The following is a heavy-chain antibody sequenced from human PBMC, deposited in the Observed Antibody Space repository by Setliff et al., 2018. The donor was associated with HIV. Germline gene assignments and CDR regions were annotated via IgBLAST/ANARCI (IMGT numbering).Heavy chain of an antibody. J-gene: IGHJ4*02. Sequence: ASVKVSCKSSGYTSTKYGITWVRQAPGQGLEWMGWISANNGSSYFAQKLQDRVTMTSDTSTSTAYMELRSLRSDDTAVYYCARVRERVTIFGVVRDFDSWGQGTLVTVSS. V-gene: IGHV1-18*01. CDR1: GYTSTKYG. CDR2: ISANNGSS. D-gene: IGHD3-3*01. CDR3: ARVRERVTIFGVVRDFDS.